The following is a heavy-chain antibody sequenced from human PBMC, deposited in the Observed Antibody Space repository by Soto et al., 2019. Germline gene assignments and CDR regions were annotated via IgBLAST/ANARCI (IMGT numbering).Heavy chain of an antibody. Sequence: GGSLRLSCAASGFTFSSYSMNWVRQAPGKGLEWVSYISSSSTIYYADSVKGRFTISRDNAKNSLYLQMNSLRAEDTAVYYCARWVGTTYYFDYWGQGTLVTVSS. CDR1: GFTFSSYS. J-gene: IGHJ4*02. CDR2: ISSSSTI. CDR3: ARWVGTTYYFDY. D-gene: IGHD1-1*01. V-gene: IGHV3-48*04.